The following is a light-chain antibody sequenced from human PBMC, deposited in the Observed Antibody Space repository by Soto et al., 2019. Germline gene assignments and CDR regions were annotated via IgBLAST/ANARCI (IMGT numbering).Light chain of an antibody. CDR3: QQYNSYSS. J-gene: IGKJ1*01. CDR1: QSISTY. CDR2: DAS. Sequence: IQMTQSPSSLSASVGDRVTITCRASQSISTYLNWYQQRPGKAPKLLTYDASSLESGVPSRFSGSGSGTEFTLTISSLQPDDFATYYCQQYNSYSSFGQGTKVDIK. V-gene: IGKV1-5*01.